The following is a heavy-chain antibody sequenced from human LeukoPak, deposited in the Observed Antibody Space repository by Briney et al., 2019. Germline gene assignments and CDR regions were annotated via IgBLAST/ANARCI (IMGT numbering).Heavy chain of an antibody. V-gene: IGHV4-4*02. CDR2: IYHSGST. CDR3: ARGGGSSSYNWFDP. Sequence: SETLSLTCAVSGGSISSSNWWSWVRQPPGKGLEWIGEIYHSGSTNYNPSLKSRVTIAVDKSKNQFSLKLSSVTAADTAVYYCARGGGSSSYNWFDPWGQGTLVTVSS. J-gene: IGHJ5*02. CDR1: GGSISSSNW. D-gene: IGHD6-6*01.